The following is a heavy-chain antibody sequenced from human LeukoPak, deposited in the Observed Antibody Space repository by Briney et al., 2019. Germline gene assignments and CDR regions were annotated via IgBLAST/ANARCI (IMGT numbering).Heavy chain of an antibody. Sequence: PSETLSLTCTVSGGSISRYYWSWIRQPPAKGLEWIVYIHYSGSTNYNPSLKSRVTISMDTSKNQFSLKLTSVAAADTAVYYCARLDGNWNYFDYWGLGTLVTVSS. J-gene: IGHJ4*02. V-gene: IGHV4-59*08. CDR1: GGSISRYY. D-gene: IGHD1-20*01. CDR2: IHYSGST. CDR3: ARLDGNWNYFDY.